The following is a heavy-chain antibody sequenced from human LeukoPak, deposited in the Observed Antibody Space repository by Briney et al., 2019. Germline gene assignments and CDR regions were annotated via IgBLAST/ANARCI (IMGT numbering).Heavy chain of an antibody. D-gene: IGHD2-2*01. Sequence: SETLSLTCAVYGGSFSGYYWSWIRQPPGKGLEWIGEINHSGSTNYNPSLKSRVTISVDTSKNQFSLKLSSVTAAGTAVYYCARGAPIPVPAAMRNYFDYWGQGTLVTVSS. CDR1: GGSFSGYY. CDR2: INHSGST. V-gene: IGHV4-34*01. J-gene: IGHJ4*02. CDR3: ARGAPIPVPAAMRNYFDY.